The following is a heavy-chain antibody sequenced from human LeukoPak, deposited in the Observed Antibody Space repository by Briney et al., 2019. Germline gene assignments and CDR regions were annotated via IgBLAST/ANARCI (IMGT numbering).Heavy chain of an antibody. Sequence: SGTLSLTCGVSGGSVINTNWWTWVRQPPGKGLEWIGEVHLDGRTNYNPSLESRLTMSVDVSENQVSLNLASVTAADTAVYYCAREGGFYRPLDYSGQGTLVTVSS. D-gene: IGHD3-3*01. CDR3: AREGGFYRPLDY. CDR1: GGSVINTNW. CDR2: VHLDGRT. J-gene: IGHJ4*02. V-gene: IGHV4-4*02.